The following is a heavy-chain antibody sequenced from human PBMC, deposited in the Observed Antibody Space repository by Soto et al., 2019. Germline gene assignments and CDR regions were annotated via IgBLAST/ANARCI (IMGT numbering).Heavy chain of an antibody. V-gene: IGHV3-30*18. CDR3: AKESAAGPYWYFDL. D-gene: IGHD6-13*01. CDR1: GFTFSSYG. J-gene: IGHJ2*01. Sequence: GGSLRLSCAASGFTFSSYGMHWVRQAPGKGLEWVAVISYDGSNKYYADSVKGRFTISRDNSKNTLYLQMNSLRAEDTAVYYCAKESAAGPYWYFDLWGRGTLVTVSS. CDR2: ISYDGSNK.